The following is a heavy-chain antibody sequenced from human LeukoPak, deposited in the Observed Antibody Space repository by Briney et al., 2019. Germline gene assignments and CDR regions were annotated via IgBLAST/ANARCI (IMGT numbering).Heavy chain of an antibody. Sequence: SGGSLRLSCAASGFTFSSYSMNWVRQAQGKWLEWVSSISSSSNYIYYADSVKGRFTISRDNAKNSLYLQMNSLRAEDTAVYYCARDWHRDNDAFDIWGQGTMVTVSS. J-gene: IGHJ3*02. V-gene: IGHV3-21*01. CDR3: ARDWHRDNDAFDI. CDR1: GFTFSSYS. D-gene: IGHD2-21*02. CDR2: ISSSSNYI.